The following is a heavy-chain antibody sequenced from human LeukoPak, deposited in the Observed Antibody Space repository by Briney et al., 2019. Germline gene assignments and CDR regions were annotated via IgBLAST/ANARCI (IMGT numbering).Heavy chain of an antibody. Sequence: PSETLSLTCTVSGGSISSSNYYWGWIRQPPGKGLEWIGVIYYSGNTYYTPSLKSRVTMSIDTSKNQFSLRLSSVTAADTAVYYCVRVDNGGNYFDYWGQGTLVTVSS. CDR2: IYYSGNT. CDR3: VRVDNGGNYFDY. CDR1: GGSISSSNYY. J-gene: IGHJ4*02. V-gene: IGHV4-39*07. D-gene: IGHD4-23*01.